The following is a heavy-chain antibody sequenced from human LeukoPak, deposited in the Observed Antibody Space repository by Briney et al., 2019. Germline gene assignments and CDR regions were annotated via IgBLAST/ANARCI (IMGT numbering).Heavy chain of an antibody. D-gene: IGHD6-13*01. J-gene: IGHJ5*02. CDR1: GYTFTSYG. Sequence: GASVKVSCKASGYTFTSYGIRWVRQAPGQGLEWMGWISAYNGNTNYAQKLQGRVTMTTDTSTSTAYMELRSLRSDDTAVYYCARSILGSWYDNWFDPWGQGTLVTVSS. CDR2: ISAYNGNT. V-gene: IGHV1-18*01. CDR3: ARSILGSWYDNWFDP.